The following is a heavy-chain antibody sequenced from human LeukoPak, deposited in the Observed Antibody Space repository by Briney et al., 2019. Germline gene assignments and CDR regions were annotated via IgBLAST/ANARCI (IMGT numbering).Heavy chain of an antibody. J-gene: IGHJ5*02. Sequence: SETLSLTCAVSGYSISSGYYWGWIRQPPGKGLEWIGSIYHSGSTYYNPSLKSRATISVDTSKNQFSLKLSSVTAADTAVYYCARVEYYYGSGSSRFDPWGQGTLVTVSS. V-gene: IGHV4-38-2*01. CDR3: ARVEYYYGSGSSRFDP. CDR2: IYHSGST. D-gene: IGHD3-10*01. CDR1: GYSISSGYY.